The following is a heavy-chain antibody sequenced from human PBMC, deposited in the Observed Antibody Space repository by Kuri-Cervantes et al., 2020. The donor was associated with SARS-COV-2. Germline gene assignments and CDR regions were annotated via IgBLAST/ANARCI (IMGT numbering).Heavy chain of an antibody. D-gene: IGHD1-26*01. J-gene: IGHJ5*02. CDR1: GYPFTSYG. CDR3: ARAELVGATRSRGWFDP. V-gene: IGHV1-18*01. Sequence: ASVKVSCKTSGYPFTSYGITWVRQAPGQGLEWMGWASTYNDKRNLAQKVQDRVTLTTDTSTRTAYMELRSLRSDDTAVYYCARAELVGATRSRGWFDPWGQGTLVTVSS. CDR2: ASTYNDKR.